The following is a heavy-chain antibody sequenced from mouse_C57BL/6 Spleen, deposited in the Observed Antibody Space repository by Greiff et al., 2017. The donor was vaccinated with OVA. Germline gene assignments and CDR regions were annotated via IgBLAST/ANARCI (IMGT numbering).Heavy chain of an antibody. Sequence: EVKVVESGGGLVQPGGSLSLSCAASGFTFTDYYMSWVRQPPGKALEWLGFIRNKANGYTTEYSASVKGRFTISRDNSQSILYLQMNALRAEDSATYYCARSLGYYPMDYWGQGTSGTGSS. J-gene: IGHJ4*01. CDR2: IRNKANGYTT. CDR1: GFTFTDYY. V-gene: IGHV7-3*01. D-gene: IGHD4-1*01. CDR3: ARSLGYYPMDY.